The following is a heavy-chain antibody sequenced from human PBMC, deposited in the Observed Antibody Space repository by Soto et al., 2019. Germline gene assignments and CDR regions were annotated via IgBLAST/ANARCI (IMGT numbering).Heavy chain of an antibody. V-gene: IGHV3-74*01. Sequence: GGSLRLSCEVSGFTFRTHWMHWVRQVPGKGLEWVSRIDSDGSRTSYADYVKGRFTISRDNAKNTLYLEMNSLRAEDTAVYYCAREGPGYYDSSGYYFWGQGTLVTVSS. J-gene: IGHJ4*02. D-gene: IGHD3-22*01. CDR1: GFTFRTHW. CDR3: AREGPGYYDSSGYYF. CDR2: IDSDGSRT.